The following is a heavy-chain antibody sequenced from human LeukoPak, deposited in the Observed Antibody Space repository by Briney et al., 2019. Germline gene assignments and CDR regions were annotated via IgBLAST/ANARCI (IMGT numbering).Heavy chain of an antibody. Sequence: ASVKVSCKASGYTFTGYYVNWVRQAPGQGLEWMGRINPNSGGTKYAQKFQGRVTMTRDTSISTAYMELSRLRSDDTAVYYCARDSGSYLVHFDYWGQGTLVTVSS. V-gene: IGHV1-2*06. CDR2: INPNSGGT. CDR1: GYTFTGYY. CDR3: ARDSGSYLVHFDY. J-gene: IGHJ4*02. D-gene: IGHD1-26*01.